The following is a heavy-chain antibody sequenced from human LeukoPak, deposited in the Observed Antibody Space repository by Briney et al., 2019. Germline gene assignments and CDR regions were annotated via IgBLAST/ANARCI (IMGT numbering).Heavy chain of an antibody. D-gene: IGHD4-17*01. V-gene: IGHV4-38-2*02. J-gene: IGHJ3*01. CDR1: GYSISSGYY. Sequence: KPSETLSLTCTVSGYSISSGYYWGCFRQPPGEGLEWIGSIYHSGSTYYNPSLKSRVTMSVDTSKNEFSLKLSSVTAADTAVYYCARDRSVTYDAVDVWGQGTMVTVSS. CDR2: IYHSGST. CDR3: ARDRSVTYDAVDV.